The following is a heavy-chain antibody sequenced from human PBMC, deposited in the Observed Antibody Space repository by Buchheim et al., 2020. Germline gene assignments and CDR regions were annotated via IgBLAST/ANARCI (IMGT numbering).Heavy chain of an antibody. D-gene: IGHD1-26*01. CDR1: GGSISGYY. CDR2: IYSSGST. CDR3: AAGRNWFDP. V-gene: IGHV4-59*01. J-gene: IGHJ5*02. Sequence: QVQLQESGPGLVKPSETLSLTCTVSGGSISGYYWNWIRQPPGKGLEWIGYIYSSGSTNYNPSLKSRVTISADSFRNHFSMRLSSVTAADTAVYYCAAGRNWFDPWGQGTL.